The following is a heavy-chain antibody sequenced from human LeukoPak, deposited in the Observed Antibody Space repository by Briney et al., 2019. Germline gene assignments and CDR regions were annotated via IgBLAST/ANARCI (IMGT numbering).Heavy chain of an antibody. J-gene: IGHJ5*02. Sequence: SETLSLTCTVSGGSISIYYWNWVRQPPGKGLEWVGYIYNSGNNDYNTSLKRRVTISADTSNHQFSLKLTSVTAADTAVYYSLRDRELGSWGQGTLVTVSS. CDR3: LRDRELGS. CDR1: GGSISIYY. D-gene: IGHD3-10*01. V-gene: IGHV4-59*01. CDR2: IYNSGNN.